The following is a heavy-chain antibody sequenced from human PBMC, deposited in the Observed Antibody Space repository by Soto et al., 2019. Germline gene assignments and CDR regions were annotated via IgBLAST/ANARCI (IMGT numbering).Heavy chain of an antibody. CDR3: ARGRAHLSDLWSQKYTNYYMDV. Sequence: ASETLSLTCAVYGGSFSGYYWSWIRQPPGKGLEWIGEINHSGSTNYNPSLKSRVTISVDTSKNQFSLKLSSVTAADTAVYYCARGRAHLSDLWSQKYTNYYMDVWGKGTTVTASS. CDR1: GGSFSGYY. J-gene: IGHJ6*03. D-gene: IGHD3-3*01. CDR2: INHSGST. V-gene: IGHV4-34*01.